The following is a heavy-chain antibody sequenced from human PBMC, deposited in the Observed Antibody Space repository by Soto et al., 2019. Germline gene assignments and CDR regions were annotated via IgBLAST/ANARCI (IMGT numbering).Heavy chain of an antibody. CDR2: IYYSGST. Sequence: QVQLQESGPGLVKPSQTLSLTCIVSGGSFSSGDYYWSWIRQPPGKGLEWIGDIYYSGSTHYNAPLKSRVTISGDTSKNQFSLKLTSVTAADTAVYYCARVFGALLGIPRNFYYYGMDVWGQGTTVTVSS. J-gene: IGHJ6*02. D-gene: IGHD3-10*01. CDR1: GGSFSSGDYY. CDR3: ARVFGALLGIPRNFYYYGMDV. V-gene: IGHV4-30-4*01.